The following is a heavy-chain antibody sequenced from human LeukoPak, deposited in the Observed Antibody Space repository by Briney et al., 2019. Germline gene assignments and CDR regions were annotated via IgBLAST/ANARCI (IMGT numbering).Heavy chain of an antibody. CDR2: IYYSGIT. V-gene: IGHV4-39*07. Sequence: SETLSLTCAVSGDSISTTNYYWGWIRQPPGKGLEWIGIIYYSGITHYNPSLKSRVTILVDTSKNQFSLKLSSVTAADTAVYYCARARGYCSSTSCYPDWFDPWGQGTLVTVSS. J-gene: IGHJ5*02. CDR1: GDSISTTNYY. D-gene: IGHD2-2*01. CDR3: ARARGYCSSTSCYPDWFDP.